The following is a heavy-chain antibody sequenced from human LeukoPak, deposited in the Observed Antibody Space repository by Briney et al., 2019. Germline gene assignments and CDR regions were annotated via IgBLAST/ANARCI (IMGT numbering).Heavy chain of an antibody. CDR2: IYWDDDK. CDR3: AHLIPYSSSWDGYYFNS. CDR1: GFSLSTSGVG. D-gene: IGHD6-13*01. Sequence: SGPTLVNPTQTLTLTCTFSGFSLSTSGVGVGWIRQPPGKALEWLALIYWDDDKRYSPSLKNRLTITKDTSKNQVVLTMSNMDPVDTATYYCAHLIPYSSSWDGYYFNSWGQGTLVTVSS. J-gene: IGHJ4*02. V-gene: IGHV2-5*02.